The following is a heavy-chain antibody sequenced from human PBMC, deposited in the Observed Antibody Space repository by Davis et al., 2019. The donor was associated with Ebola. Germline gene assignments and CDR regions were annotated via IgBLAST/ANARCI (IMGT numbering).Heavy chain of an antibody. CDR1: GFTFSSYA. Sequence: GGSLRLSCAASGFTFSSYAMSWVRQAPGKGLEWVSAISGSGGSTYYADSVKGRFTISRDNSKNTLYLQMNSLRAEDTAVYYCARDGHSGSYPTDYWGQGTLVTVSS. CDR3: ARDGHSGSYPTDY. CDR2: ISGSGGST. J-gene: IGHJ4*02. V-gene: IGHV3-23*01. D-gene: IGHD1-26*01.